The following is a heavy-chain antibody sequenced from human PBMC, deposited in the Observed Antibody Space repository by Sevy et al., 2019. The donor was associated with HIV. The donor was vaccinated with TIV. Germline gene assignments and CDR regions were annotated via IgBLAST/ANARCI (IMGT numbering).Heavy chain of an antibody. V-gene: IGHV4-59*01. J-gene: IGHJ4*02. CDR1: GGSISSDY. CDR2: IYYSGST. CDR3: ARARYNYYDSSGFFDY. D-gene: IGHD3-22*01. Sequence: SETLSLTRTVSGGSISSDYWSWVRQPPGKGLEWIGYIYYSGSTNYNPSLKSRVTISVDTSKNQFSLKLSSVTAADTAVYYCARARYNYYDSSGFFDYWGQGTLVTVSS.